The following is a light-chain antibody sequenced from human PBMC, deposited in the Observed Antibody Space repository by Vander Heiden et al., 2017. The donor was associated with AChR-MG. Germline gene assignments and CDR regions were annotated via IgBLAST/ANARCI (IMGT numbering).Light chain of an antibody. CDR3: QQYGSSLHT. CDR2: GAS. Sequence: EVVLTQSQGTLSLSPGERASLSCRASQSVNGNYLAWYQQKPGQAPRLLIYGASTRAAGIRDRFSGSGSGTDFTLTITRLEPEDFAVYYCQQYGSSLHTFGQGTKLEIK. J-gene: IGKJ2*01. V-gene: IGKV3-20*01. CDR1: QSVNGNY.